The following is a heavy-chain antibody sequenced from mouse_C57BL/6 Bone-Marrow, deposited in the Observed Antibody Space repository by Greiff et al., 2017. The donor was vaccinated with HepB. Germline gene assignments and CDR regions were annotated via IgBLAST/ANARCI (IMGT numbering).Heavy chain of an antibody. CDR1: EYEFPSHD. CDR2: INSDGGST. Sequence: EVQLQQSGGGLVQPGESLKLSCESHEYEFPSHDMSWVRKTPEKRLELVAAINSDGGSTYYPDTMERRFIITRDNTKKTLYLHMSSLRSEDTALYLTRFAYWGQGTLVTVSA. V-gene: IGHV5-2*01. CDR3: RFAY. J-gene: IGHJ3*01.